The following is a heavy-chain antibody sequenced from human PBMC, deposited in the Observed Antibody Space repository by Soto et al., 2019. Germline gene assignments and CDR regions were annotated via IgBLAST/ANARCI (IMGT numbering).Heavy chain of an antibody. CDR3: ERGGSGSPKPLAI. CDR2: IKQDGSEK. Sequence: GGSLILSWAASGVTFSRYWISWVRKAPGKGLEWVANIKQDGSEKYYVDSVKGRFTISRDNAKNSLYLQMNSLRAEDTAVYYCERGGSGSPKPLAIRGQ. V-gene: IGHV3-7*01. CDR1: GVTFSRYW. J-gene: IGHJ3*01. D-gene: IGHD1-26*01.